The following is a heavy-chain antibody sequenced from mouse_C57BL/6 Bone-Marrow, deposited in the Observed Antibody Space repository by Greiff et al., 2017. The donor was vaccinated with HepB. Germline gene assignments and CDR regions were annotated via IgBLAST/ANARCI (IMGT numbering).Heavy chain of an antibody. V-gene: IGHV1-9*01. CDR1: GYTFTGYW. D-gene: IGHD2-4*01. Sequence: QVTLKVSGAELMKPGASVKLSCKATGYTFTGYWIEWVKQRPGHGLEWIGELLPGSGSTNYNEKFKGKATFTADTSSNTAYMQLSSLTTEDSAIYYCARRTYYDYDDGYAMDYWGQGTSVTVSS. J-gene: IGHJ4*01. CDR2: LLPGSGST. CDR3: ARRTYYDYDDGYAMDY.